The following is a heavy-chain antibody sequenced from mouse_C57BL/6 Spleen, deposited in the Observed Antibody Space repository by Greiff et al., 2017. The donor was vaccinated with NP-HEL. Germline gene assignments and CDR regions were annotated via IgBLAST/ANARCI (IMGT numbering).Heavy chain of an antibody. V-gene: IGHV1-52*01. J-gene: IGHJ2*01. CDR2: IDPSDSET. Sequence: QVQLQQSGAELVRPGSSVKLSCKASGYTFTSYWMHWVKQRPIQGLEWIGNIDPSDSETHYNQKFKDKATLTVDKSSNAAYMQLPSLASEDSAVYYCASSGAYFDYWGQGTTLTVSS. CDR1: GYTFTSYW. CDR3: ASSGAYFDY.